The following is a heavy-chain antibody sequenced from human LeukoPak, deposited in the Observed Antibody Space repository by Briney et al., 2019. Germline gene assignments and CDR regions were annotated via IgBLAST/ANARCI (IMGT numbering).Heavy chain of an antibody. CDR2: INWNGGNT. D-gene: IGHD6-19*01. V-gene: IGHV3-20*04. CDR3: GRDLSGWYGPDY. CDR1: GFTFDDYG. J-gene: IGHJ4*02. Sequence: GGSLRLSCAASGFTFDDYGMSWVRQAPGKGLEWCAGINWNGGNTGYSDSVKGRFTISRDNAKNSLYLQMDSLRAEDTALYYCGRDLSGWYGPDYWGQGTLVTVSS.